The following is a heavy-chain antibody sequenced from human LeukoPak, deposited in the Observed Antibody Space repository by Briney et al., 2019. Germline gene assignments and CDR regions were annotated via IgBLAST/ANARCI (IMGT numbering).Heavy chain of an antibody. CDR3: ARANWNLPPYYYYYGMDV. Sequence: SVKVSCKASGGTFSSYAISWVRQAPGQGLEWMGGIIPIFGTANYAQKFQGRVTITADESTSTAYMELSSLRSEDTAVYYCARANWNLPPYYYYYGMDVWGQGTTVTVSS. V-gene: IGHV1-69*01. D-gene: IGHD1-1*01. CDR2: IIPIFGTA. CDR1: GGTFSSYA. J-gene: IGHJ6*02.